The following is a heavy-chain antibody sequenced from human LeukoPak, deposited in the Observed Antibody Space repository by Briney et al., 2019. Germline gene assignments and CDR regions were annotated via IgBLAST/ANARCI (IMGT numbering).Heavy chain of an antibody. D-gene: IGHD4-17*01. CDR3: ATVVTRDYFDY. CDR1: GDSISRYY. J-gene: IGHJ4*02. CDR2: SYYSGST. Sequence: SETLSLTCTVSGDSISRYYWSWIRQPPGKGLEWIGYSYYSGSTNYNPSLKSRVTISVDTSKNQFSLKLSSVTAADTAVYYCATVVTRDYFDYWGQGTLVTVSS. V-gene: IGHV4-59*01.